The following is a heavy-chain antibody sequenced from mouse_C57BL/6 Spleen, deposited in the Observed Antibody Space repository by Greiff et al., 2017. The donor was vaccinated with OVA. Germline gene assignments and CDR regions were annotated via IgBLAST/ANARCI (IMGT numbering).Heavy chain of an antibody. CDR1: GYTFTSYW. V-gene: IGHV1-69*01. Sequence: VQLQQPGAELVMPGASVKLSCKASGYTFTSYWMHWVKQRPGQGLEWIGEIDPSDSYTNYNQKFKGKSTLTVDKSSSTAYMQLSSLTSEDSAVYYCARSGGPYYFDYWGQGTTLTVSS. CDR3: ARSGGPYYFDY. J-gene: IGHJ2*01. D-gene: IGHD3-1*01. CDR2: IDPSDSYT.